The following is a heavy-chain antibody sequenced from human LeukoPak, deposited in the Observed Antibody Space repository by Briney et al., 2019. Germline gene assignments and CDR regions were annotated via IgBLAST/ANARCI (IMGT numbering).Heavy chain of an antibody. J-gene: IGHJ3*02. V-gene: IGHV3-66*02. D-gene: IGHD1-26*01. CDR2: MYGGGST. CDR3: ARDHSGSYQRAFDI. CDR1: ALTVSSNN. Sequence: QTGGSLCLSCPVSALTVSSNNVSWVRKVQGKGMGWDSVMYGGGSTNYADSVKGRFTISRDNSKNTLYLQMNSLRAEDTAVYYCARDHSGSYQRAFDIWGQGTMVTVSS.